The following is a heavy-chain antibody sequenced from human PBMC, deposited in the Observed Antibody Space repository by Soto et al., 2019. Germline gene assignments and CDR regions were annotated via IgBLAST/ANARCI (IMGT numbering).Heavy chain of an antibody. D-gene: IGHD3-3*01. J-gene: IGHJ6*03. CDR3: ARLVYDFWSVQKAGYYYYYYMDV. Sequence: SETLSLTCTVSGGSISSSSYYWGWIRQPPGKGLEWIGSIYYSGSTYYNPSLKSRVTISVDTSKNQFSLKLSSVTAADTAVYYCARLVYDFWSVQKAGYYYYYYMDVWGKGTTVTVSS. V-gene: IGHV4-39*01. CDR1: GGSISSSSYY. CDR2: IYYSGST.